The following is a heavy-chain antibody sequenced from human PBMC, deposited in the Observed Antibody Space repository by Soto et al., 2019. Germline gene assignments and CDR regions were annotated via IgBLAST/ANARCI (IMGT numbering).Heavy chain of an antibody. J-gene: IGHJ5*02. CDR1: GYTFITYF. CDR2: INPSRGTT. V-gene: IGHV1-46*03. CDR3: ARSYISSSYWFDP. Sequence: GASVKVSCKASGYTFITYFMHWVRQAPGQGLEWKGIINPSRGTTTYAQKIQDRVTMTSDSSASTVYMELSSLRFEDTALYYCARSYISSSYWFDPWGQGTLVTVSS. D-gene: IGHD6-6*01.